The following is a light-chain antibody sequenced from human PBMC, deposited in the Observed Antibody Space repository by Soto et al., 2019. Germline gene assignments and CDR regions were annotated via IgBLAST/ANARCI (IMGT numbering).Light chain of an antibody. J-gene: IGKJ4*01. V-gene: IGKV3-20*01. CDR3: QKHNAAPLT. CDR2: GAS. Sequence: EIVLTQSPGTLSLSPGERATLSCRASQSVSNNYLAWYQQKPGQAPRLLIYGASNRATGIPDRFSGSGSGTDFTLTISRLEPEDFATYYCQKHNAAPLTFGGGTKVEIK. CDR1: QSVSNNY.